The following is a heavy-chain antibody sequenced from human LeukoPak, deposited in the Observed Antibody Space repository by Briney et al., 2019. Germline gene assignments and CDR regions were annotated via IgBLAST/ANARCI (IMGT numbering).Heavy chain of an antibody. Sequence: SETLSLTCTVSGGSISSSSYYWGWIRQPPGKGLEWIGSIYYSGSTYYNPSLKSRVTISVDTSKNQFSLKLSSVTAADTAVYYCARVDGWFGSPFDYWGQGTLVTVSS. CDR3: ARVDGWFGSPFDY. CDR2: IYYSGST. V-gene: IGHV4-39*01. CDR1: GGSISSSSYY. D-gene: IGHD3-10*01. J-gene: IGHJ4*02.